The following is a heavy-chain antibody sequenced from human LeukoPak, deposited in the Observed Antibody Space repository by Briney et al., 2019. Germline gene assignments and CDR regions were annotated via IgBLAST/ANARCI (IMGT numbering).Heavy chain of an antibody. CDR1: GFTVSSNY. Sequence: GGSLRLSCAASGFTVSSNYMNWVRQAPGKGLEWVSVIYSGGTTYYADSVKGRFTISRDNSKNTLYLQMNSLRAEDTAVYYCARTTTFAPHFDYWGQGTLVTVSS. CDR2: IYSGGTT. CDR3: ARTTTFAPHFDY. V-gene: IGHV3-66*01. D-gene: IGHD1-1*01. J-gene: IGHJ4*02.